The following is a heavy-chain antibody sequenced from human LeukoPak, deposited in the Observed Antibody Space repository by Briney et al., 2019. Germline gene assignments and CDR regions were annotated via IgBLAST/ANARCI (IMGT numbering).Heavy chain of an antibody. Sequence: GGSLRLSCAASGFTFSSYWMHWVRQAPGKGLVWVSRINSDGSSTSYADSVKGRFTISRDNAKNTLYLQMNSLRAEDTAVYYGAKDLDSSSPLFDYWGQGTLVTVSS. CDR3: AKDLDSSSPLFDY. J-gene: IGHJ4*02. CDR2: INSDGSST. CDR1: GFTFSSYW. D-gene: IGHD6-6*01. V-gene: IGHV3-74*01.